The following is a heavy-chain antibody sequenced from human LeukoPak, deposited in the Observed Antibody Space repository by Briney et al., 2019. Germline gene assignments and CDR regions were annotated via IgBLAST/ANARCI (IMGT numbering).Heavy chain of an antibody. CDR2: INAGNGNT. CDR1: GYTFTSYA. D-gene: IGHD6-13*01. Sequence: ASVKVSCKASGYTFTSYAMHWVRQAPGQRLEWMGWINAGNGNTKYSQKFQGRVTITRDTSASTAYMELSSLRSEDTAVYYCARLSGSSPDYYYYYGMDVWGQGTTVTVSS. CDR3: ARLSGSSPDYYYYYGMDV. V-gene: IGHV1-3*01. J-gene: IGHJ6*02.